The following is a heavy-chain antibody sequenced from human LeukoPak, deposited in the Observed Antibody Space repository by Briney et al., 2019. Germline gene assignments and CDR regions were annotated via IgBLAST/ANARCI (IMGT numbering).Heavy chain of an antibody. CDR3: ARTGPYNWNYYYFDY. V-gene: IGHV1-46*01. CDR2: INPSGGST. J-gene: IGHJ4*02. CDR1: GYTFTSYY. Sequence: ASVKVSCKASGYTFTSYYMHWVRQAPGQGLEWMGIINPSGGSTSYAQKFQGRVTMTRDTSTSTVYMELSSLKSEDTAVYYCARTGPYNWNYYYFDYWGQGTLVTVSS. D-gene: IGHD1-7*01.